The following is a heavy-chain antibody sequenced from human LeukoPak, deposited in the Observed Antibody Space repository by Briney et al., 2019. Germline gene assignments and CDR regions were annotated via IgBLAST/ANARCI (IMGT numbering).Heavy chain of an antibody. D-gene: IGHD4-23*01. CDR3: ARDGGNSDESHY. V-gene: IGHV1-24*01. Sequence: ASVKVSCKVSGYTLTELSMHWVRQAPGKGLEWMGGFDPEDGETIYAQKFQGRVTMTEDTSTDTAYMELSSLRSEDTAVYYCARDGGNSDESHYWGQGTLVTVSS. CDR2: FDPEDGET. J-gene: IGHJ4*02. CDR1: GYTLTELS.